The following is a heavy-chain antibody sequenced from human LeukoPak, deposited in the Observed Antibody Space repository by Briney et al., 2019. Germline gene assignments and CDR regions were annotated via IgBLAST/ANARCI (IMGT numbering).Heavy chain of an antibody. D-gene: IGHD6-19*01. V-gene: IGHV3-23*01. CDR3: AKPISGGLAVTADWFHP. J-gene: IGHJ5*01. CDR1: GFAFGVYA. CDR2: INANSGTT. Sequence: GGSLRLSCAASGFAFGVYAMSWLRQPPGKGLEWVSTINANSGTTSYAASVRGRFTISRDNSKNTLYLQLNTLRADDTATYYCAKPISGGLAVTADWFHPWGQGTLVVVSS.